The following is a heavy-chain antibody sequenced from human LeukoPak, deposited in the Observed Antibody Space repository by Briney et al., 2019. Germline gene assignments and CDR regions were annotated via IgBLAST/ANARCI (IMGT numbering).Heavy chain of an antibody. J-gene: IGHJ3*02. Sequence: SETLSLTCTVSGDPVTTTNYYWGWIRQPPGKGLEWIGSFYYSGTTYYSPSLKSRVTISVDRSKNQFSLKLSSVTAADTAVYYCARGLGSAFDIWGQGTMVTVSS. V-gene: IGHV4-39*07. D-gene: IGHD3-9*01. CDR1: GDPVTTTNYY. CDR2: FYYSGTT. CDR3: ARGLGSAFDI.